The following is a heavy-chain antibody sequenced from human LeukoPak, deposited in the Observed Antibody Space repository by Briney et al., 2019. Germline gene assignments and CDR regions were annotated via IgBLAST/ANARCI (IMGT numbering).Heavy chain of an antibody. Sequence: GGSLRLSCAASGFTFSSYSMNWVRQAPGKGLEWVSFISIGSDNIAYADSVRGRFTISRDNAKNSLYLEMSSLRDEDTAVYCCAPDFNRGGRDHYWGQGTLVTVSS. CDR1: GFTFSSYS. J-gene: IGHJ4*02. V-gene: IGHV3-48*02. CDR2: ISIGSDNI. D-gene: IGHD2-15*01. CDR3: APDFNRGGRDHY.